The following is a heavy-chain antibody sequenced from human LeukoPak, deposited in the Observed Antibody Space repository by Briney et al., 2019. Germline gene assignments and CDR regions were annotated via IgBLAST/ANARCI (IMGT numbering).Heavy chain of an antibody. J-gene: IGHJ6*03. CDR2: IYYSGST. D-gene: IGHD3-16*02. Sequence: SETLSLTCTVSGDSINGFYWSWIRQPPGKGLEWIGYIYYSGSTNYNPSLKSRVTISVDTSKNQFSLKLSSVTAADTAVYYCASSPMITFGGVIVDYYYYYMDVWGKGTTVTISS. CDR3: ASSPMITFGGVIVDYYYYYMDV. V-gene: IGHV4-59*01. CDR1: GDSINGFY.